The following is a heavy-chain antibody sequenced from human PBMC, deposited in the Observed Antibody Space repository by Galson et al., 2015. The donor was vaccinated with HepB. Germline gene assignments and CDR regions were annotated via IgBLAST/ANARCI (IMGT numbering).Heavy chain of an antibody. J-gene: IGHJ6*02. Sequence: SVKVSCKASGYTFTSYAMHWVRQAPGQRLEWMGWINAGNGNTKYSQKFQGRVTITRDTSASTAYMELSSLRSEDTAVYYCASPWRVRGVITNYYYYGMDVWGQGTTVTVSS. V-gene: IGHV1-3*01. CDR2: INAGNGNT. D-gene: IGHD3-10*02. CDR3: ASPWRVRGVITNYYYYGMDV. CDR1: GYTFTSYA.